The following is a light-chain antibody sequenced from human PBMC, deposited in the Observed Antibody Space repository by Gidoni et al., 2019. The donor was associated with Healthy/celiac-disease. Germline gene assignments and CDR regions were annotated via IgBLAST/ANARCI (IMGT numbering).Light chain of an antibody. Sequence: IVLTQPPGTLSLSPGERATLSCRASQSVSSSYLAWYQQQPRQAPRLLIYGASSRATGIPDRFGGSGSGTDFTLTISRLEPEDFAVYYCQQYGSSPQTFGQGTKVEIK. CDR2: GAS. CDR3: QQYGSSPQT. V-gene: IGKV3-20*01. CDR1: QSVSSSY. J-gene: IGKJ1*01.